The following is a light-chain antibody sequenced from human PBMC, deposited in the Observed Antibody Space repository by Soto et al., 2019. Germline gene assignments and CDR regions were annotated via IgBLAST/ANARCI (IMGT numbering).Light chain of an antibody. CDR3: QQSYTTPVYS. V-gene: IGKV1-39*01. CDR2: TAS. Sequence: DVQMTQSPSSLSASIGDRVTITCRASESINLYLNWYQQKPGKAPKLLIYTASSLQTGVPSRFSGSGSGTDFTLTINSLEGEDFATYFCQQSYTTPVYSFGQGTKLEIK. J-gene: IGKJ2*01. CDR1: ESINLY.